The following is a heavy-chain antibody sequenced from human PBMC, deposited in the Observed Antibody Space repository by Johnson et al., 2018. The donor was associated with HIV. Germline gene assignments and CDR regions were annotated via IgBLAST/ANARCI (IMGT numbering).Heavy chain of an antibody. CDR3: AKANYYVYAFDI. D-gene: IGHD3-22*01. CDR1: GFTFNNYG. CDR2: ISYDGKNK. J-gene: IGHJ3*02. Sequence: VQLVESGGGVVQPGRSLRLSCAASGFTFNNYGMHWVRQAPGKGLEWVAVISYDGKNKYFGDSVKGRFTISRDNSKNTLYLHMNSLRVEDTAVYYCAKANYYVYAFDIWGQGTMVTVSS. V-gene: IGHV3-30*18.